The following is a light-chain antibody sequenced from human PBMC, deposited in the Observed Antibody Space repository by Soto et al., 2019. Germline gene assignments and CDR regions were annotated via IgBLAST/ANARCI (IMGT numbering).Light chain of an antibody. Sequence: DIQMTQSPSTLSASIGDSVIITCRASQSISSWLAWYQQKPGKAPKLLIYKASSLESGVPSRFSGSGSGTEFTLTITGLQPDDFATYYCHQYYTYPAAFGPGTKVDI. CDR3: HQYYTYPAA. CDR2: KAS. J-gene: IGKJ3*01. CDR1: QSISSW. V-gene: IGKV1-5*03.